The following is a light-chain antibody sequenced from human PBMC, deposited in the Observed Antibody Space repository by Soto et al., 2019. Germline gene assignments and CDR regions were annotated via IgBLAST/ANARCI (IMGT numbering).Light chain of an antibody. CDR1: SSDVGTYNL. J-gene: IGLJ2*01. CDR2: EGN. Sequence: SVLTQPASVSGSPGESIAISCTGTSSDVGTYNLVTWYQQHPGRVPKLIPYEGNKRPSGVSSRFSASKSGNTASLTISGLQAEDEADYFCCSYAPSRTLLFGGGTKVTVL. V-gene: IGLV2-23*01. CDR3: CSYAPSRTLL.